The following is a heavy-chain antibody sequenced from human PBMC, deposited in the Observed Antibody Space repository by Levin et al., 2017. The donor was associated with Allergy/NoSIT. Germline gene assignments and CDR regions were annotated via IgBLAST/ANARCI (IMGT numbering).Heavy chain of an antibody. CDR3: TRDYWGPDY. V-gene: IGHV3-11*05. Sequence: AGGSLRLSCALSGYTFNDYYLNWTRQAPGKGLEWVSSIGSTNVNVKYADSVRGRFTISRDNAKNSVHLQMNSLRAEDTAVYYCTRDYWGPDYWGQGTLVTVSS. D-gene: IGHD3-16*01. CDR2: IGSTNVNV. J-gene: IGHJ4*02. CDR1: GYTFNDYY.